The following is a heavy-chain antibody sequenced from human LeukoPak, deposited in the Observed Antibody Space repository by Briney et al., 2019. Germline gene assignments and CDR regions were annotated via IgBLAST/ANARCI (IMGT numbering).Heavy chain of an antibody. D-gene: IGHD3-3*01. J-gene: IGHJ4*02. CDR1: GYTFTSYG. CDR2: ISAYNGNT. CDR3: ARDLRYLGWLSYFDY. Sequence: GASVKVSCKASGYTFTSYGISWVRQAPRQGLEWMGWISAYNGNTNYAQKLQGRVTMTTDTSTSTAYMELRSLRSDDTAVYYCARDLRYLGWLSYFDYWGQGTLVTVSS. V-gene: IGHV1-18*01.